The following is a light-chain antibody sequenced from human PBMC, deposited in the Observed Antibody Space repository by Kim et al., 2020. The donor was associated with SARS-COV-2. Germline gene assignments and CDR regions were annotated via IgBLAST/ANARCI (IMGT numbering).Light chain of an antibody. Sequence: GKTVTISCTRSSGSIDDNYVQWYQQRPGGVPTTVIYEDDQRPSGVSDRFSGSIDNSSNSASLKISGLRTEDEADYYCQSYNRDNVLFGGGTQLTVL. CDR3: QSYNRDNVL. V-gene: IGLV6-57*03. CDR2: EDD. CDR1: SGSIDDNY. J-gene: IGLJ2*01.